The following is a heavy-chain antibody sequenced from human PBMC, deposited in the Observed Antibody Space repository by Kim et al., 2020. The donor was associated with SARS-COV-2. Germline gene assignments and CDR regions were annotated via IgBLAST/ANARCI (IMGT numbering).Heavy chain of an antibody. CDR3: ARLQLRRITIFGGVEQGNWCDP. V-gene: IGHV4-39*01. Sequence: SETLSLTCTVSGGSISSSSYYWGWIRQPPGKGLEWIGSIYYSGSTYYNPSLKSRFTISVDTSKNQFSLKLSSVTAADTAVYYCARLQLRRITIFGGVEQGNWCDPWGQGTLVTVSA. CDR2: IYYSGST. J-gene: IGHJ5*02. D-gene: IGHD3-3*01. CDR1: GGSISSSSYY.